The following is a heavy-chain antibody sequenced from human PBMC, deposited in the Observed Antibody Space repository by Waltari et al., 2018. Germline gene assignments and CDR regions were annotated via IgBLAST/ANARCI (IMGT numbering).Heavy chain of an antibody. CDR1: GGSISSYY. V-gene: IGHV4-4*07. CDR2: IYTSGST. Sequence: QVQLQESGPGLVKPSETLSLTCTVSGGSISSYYWSWIRQPAGKGLEWIGRIYTSGSTNDNPSLKSRVTMSVDTSKNQCSLKLSSVTAADTAVYYCARDRRNEGMGHPRYSYYMDVWGKGTTVTISS. D-gene: IGHD1-1*01. J-gene: IGHJ6*03. CDR3: ARDRRNEGMGHPRYSYYMDV.